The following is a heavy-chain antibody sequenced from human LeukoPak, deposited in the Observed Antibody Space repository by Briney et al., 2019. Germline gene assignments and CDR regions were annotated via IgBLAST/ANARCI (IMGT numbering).Heavy chain of an antibody. J-gene: IGHJ4*02. Sequence: GGSLRLSCAASGFTFSSYAMSWVRQAPGKGLEWVSAISGSGGSTYYADSVKGRFTISRDNSKNTLYLQMNSLRAEDTAVYYCAKDQETEYQLLYGFDYWGQGTLVTVSS. CDR1: GFTFSSYA. CDR2: ISGSGGST. D-gene: IGHD2-2*02. CDR3: AKDQETEYQLLYGFDY. V-gene: IGHV3-23*01.